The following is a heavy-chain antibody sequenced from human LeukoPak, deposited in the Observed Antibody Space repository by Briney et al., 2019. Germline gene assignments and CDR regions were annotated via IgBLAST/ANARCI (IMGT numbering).Heavy chain of an antibody. D-gene: IGHD7-27*01. CDR2: ITTGGPNT. CDR3: AKDGGLWVSAHWGDS. V-gene: IGHV3-23*01. J-gene: IGHJ4*02. Sequence: GGSLRLSCTASGFTFSSYTMSWVRQAPGKGLRWVSTITTGGPNTYYADSVKGRFTVSRDDSKNTLYLQMNSLRAEDTAVYYCAKDGGLWVSAHWGDSWGRGTLVTVSS. CDR1: GFTFSSYT.